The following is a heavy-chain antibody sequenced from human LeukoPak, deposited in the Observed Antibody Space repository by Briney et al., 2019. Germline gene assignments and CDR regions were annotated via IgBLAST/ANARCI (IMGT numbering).Heavy chain of an antibody. D-gene: IGHD7-27*01. CDR2: ITTGGPNT. CDR3: AKDGGLWVSAHWGDS. V-gene: IGHV3-23*01. J-gene: IGHJ4*02. Sequence: GGSLRLSCTASGFTFSSYTMSWVRQAPGKGLRWVSTITTGGPNTYYADSVKGRFTVSRDDSKNTLYLQMNSLRAEDTAVYYCAKDGGLWVSAHWGDSWGRGTLVTVSS. CDR1: GFTFSSYT.